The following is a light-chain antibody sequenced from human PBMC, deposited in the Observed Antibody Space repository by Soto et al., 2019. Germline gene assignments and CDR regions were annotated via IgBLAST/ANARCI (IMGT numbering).Light chain of an antibody. J-gene: IGLJ1*01. V-gene: IGLV2-8*01. CDR3: SSYAGSNNPYV. Sequence: QSVLTQPPSASGSPGQSVTISCTGTSXDIGGYDYVSWYQQHPGKAPKLMIYEVTKRPLGVPDRFSGSKSGNTASLTVSGLQAEDEADYYCSSYAGSNNPYVLGTGTKVTVL. CDR2: EVT. CDR1: SXDIGGYDY.